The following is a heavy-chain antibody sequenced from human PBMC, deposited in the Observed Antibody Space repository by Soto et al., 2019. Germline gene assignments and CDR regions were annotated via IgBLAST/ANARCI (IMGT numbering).Heavy chain of an antibody. Sequence: GGSLRLSCAASGFTFSSYAMSWVRQAPGKGLEWVSAISGSGGSTYYADSVKGRFTISRDNSKNTLYLQMNSLRAEDTAVYYCAKRTGWWELLADFDYWGQGTLVTVSS. J-gene: IGHJ4*02. D-gene: IGHD1-26*01. CDR1: GFTFSSYA. CDR2: ISGSGGST. V-gene: IGHV3-23*01. CDR3: AKRTGWWELLADFDY.